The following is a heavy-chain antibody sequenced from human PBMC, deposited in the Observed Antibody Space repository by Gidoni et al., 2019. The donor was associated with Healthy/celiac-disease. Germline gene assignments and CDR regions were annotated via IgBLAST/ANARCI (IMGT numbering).Heavy chain of an antibody. Sequence: EVQLVESGGGLVKPGGSLRLSCAASGFTFSNAGLSWVRQAPGKGLEWVGRIKSKTDGGTTDYAAPVKGRFTISRDDSKNTLYLQMNSLKTEDTAVYYCTTDDTYYYGSGLRPTYYYYGMDVWGQGTTVTVSS. J-gene: IGHJ6*02. CDR3: TTDDTYYYGSGLRPTYYYYGMDV. V-gene: IGHV3-15*01. D-gene: IGHD3-10*01. CDR2: IKSKTDGGTT. CDR1: GFTFSNAG.